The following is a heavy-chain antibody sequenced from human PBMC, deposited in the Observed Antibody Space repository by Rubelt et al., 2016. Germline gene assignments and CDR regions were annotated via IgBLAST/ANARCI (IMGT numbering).Heavy chain of an antibody. D-gene: IGHD3-3*01. CDR1: GFTFNTYP. J-gene: IGHJ6*02. CDR3: ARAQGTSTIFGVGMDV. Sequence: GESGGGVVQPGRSLSLSCRASGFTFNTYPFHWVRQAPGKGLEWVAALSSDGTKKYYADSVKARFTISRDNSKNTLYLQMNSLRLEDTAVYYCARAQGTSTIFGVGMDVWGQGTTVTVSS. CDR2: LSSDGTKK. V-gene: IGHV3-30*04.